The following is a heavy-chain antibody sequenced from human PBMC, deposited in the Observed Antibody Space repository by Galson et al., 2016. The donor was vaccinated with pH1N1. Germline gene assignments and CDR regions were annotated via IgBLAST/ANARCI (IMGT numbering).Heavy chain of an antibody. CDR3: ATAGIVRAATGEY. Sequence: SLRLSCAVSGFTFSSYGMHWVRQSPGKGLEWVTFIRYDGSNKYYAESVKGRFMISRDNSQNMLYLQMTSLTSDDSAVYYCATAGIVRAATGEYWGQGTLVTVSS. D-gene: IGHD1-26*01. J-gene: IGHJ4*01. CDR2: IRYDGSNK. CDR1: GFTFSSYG. V-gene: IGHV3-30*02.